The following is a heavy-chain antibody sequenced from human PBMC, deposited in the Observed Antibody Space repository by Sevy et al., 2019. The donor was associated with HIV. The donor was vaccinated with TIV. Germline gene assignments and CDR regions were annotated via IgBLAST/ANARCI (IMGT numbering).Heavy chain of an antibody. Sequence: GGSLRLSCAASGFTFNNYGIHWVRQAPGKGLEWVAVISYDGSRKYYADSVKGRFSISRDNSKNTLDLQMNSLRAEDTAVYYCAKVGAGEYYDTSGNYHAPFDYWGRGTLVTVSS. CDR2: ISYDGSRK. CDR1: GFTFNNYG. D-gene: IGHD3-22*01. CDR3: AKVGAGEYYDTSGNYHAPFDY. J-gene: IGHJ4*02. V-gene: IGHV3-30*18.